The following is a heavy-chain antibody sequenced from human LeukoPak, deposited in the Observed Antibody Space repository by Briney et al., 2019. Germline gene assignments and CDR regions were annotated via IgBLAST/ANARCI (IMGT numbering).Heavy chain of an antibody. V-gene: IGHV1-18*01. CDR1: GYTFTSYG. CDR2: ISAYNGDT. Sequence: ASVKVSCKASGYTFTSYGISWVRQAPGQGLERMGWISAYNGDTNYAQKLQGRVTMTTDTSTSTAYMEPRSLRSDDTAVYYCARGAGRDGYNYDEKYYFDYWGQGTLVTVSS. J-gene: IGHJ4*02. D-gene: IGHD5-24*01. CDR3: ARGAGRDGYNYDEKYYFDY.